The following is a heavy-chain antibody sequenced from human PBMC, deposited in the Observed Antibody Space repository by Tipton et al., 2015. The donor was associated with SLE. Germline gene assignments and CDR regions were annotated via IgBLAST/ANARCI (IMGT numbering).Heavy chain of an antibody. CDR1: GGSISSYY. D-gene: IGHD1-14*01. Sequence: TLSLTCTVSGGSISSYYWSWIRQPPGKGLEWIAYIHSSGRTNYNPSLKSRLTISLDTSKNQFSLNLTSVTAADTAVFYCARAGTGTAWGTFDIWGPGTMVTVSS. CDR3: ARAGTGTAWGTFDI. J-gene: IGHJ3*02. CDR2: IHSSGRT. V-gene: IGHV4-59*01.